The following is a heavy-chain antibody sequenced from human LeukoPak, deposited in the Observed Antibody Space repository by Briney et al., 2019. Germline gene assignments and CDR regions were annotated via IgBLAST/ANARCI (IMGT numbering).Heavy chain of an antibody. CDR1: GGSINSDF. J-gene: IGHJ4*02. D-gene: IGHD6-19*01. V-gene: IGHV4-59*01. CDR3: AKVGAVADTQGMGYFDY. Sequence: SETLSLTCTVSGGSINSDFWSWIRQPPGKGLEWIGYVYSTGSTNYNPSLSSRLSISIDTSKNQFSLKLTSVTAADTAVYYCAKVGAVADTQGMGYFDYWGQGTLVTVSS. CDR2: VYSTGST.